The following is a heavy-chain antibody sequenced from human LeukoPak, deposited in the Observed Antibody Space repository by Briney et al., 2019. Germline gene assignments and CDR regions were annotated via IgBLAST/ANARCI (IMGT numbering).Heavy chain of an antibody. CDR2: ISYDGSNK. Sequence: PGGSLRLSCAASGFTFSSYGMHWVRQAPGKGLEWVSFISYDGSNKYYADSVRGRFTISRDNARNSLYLHMNSLRAEDTAVYYCATAEDGHNEGHSDYWGQGTLVTVSS. J-gene: IGHJ4*02. V-gene: IGHV3-30*03. CDR1: GFTFSSYG. D-gene: IGHD5-24*01. CDR3: ATAEDGHNEGHSDY.